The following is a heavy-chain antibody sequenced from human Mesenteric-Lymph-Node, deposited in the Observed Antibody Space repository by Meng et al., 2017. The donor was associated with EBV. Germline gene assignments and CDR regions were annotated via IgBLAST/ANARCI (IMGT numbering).Heavy chain of an antibody. D-gene: IGHD3-10*01. Sequence: LQEWGPGLLKPSGTLSLTCTVSGGSIKSSSSYWGWIRQPTGKGLEWIGSNYYSGSPSFNPSLKSRVTISVDTSKNQFSLNLYSVTAADTAVYYCARENPARGNWFDPWGQGALVTVSS. CDR3: ARENPARGNWFDP. CDR1: GGSIKSSSSY. J-gene: IGHJ5*02. CDR2: NYYSGSP. V-gene: IGHV4-39*07.